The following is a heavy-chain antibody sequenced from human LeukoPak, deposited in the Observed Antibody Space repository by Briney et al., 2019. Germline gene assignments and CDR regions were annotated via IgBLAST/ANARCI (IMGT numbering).Heavy chain of an antibody. Sequence: PSETLSLTCTVSGGSINSYYWSWIRQPPGKGLEWIGYIYYSGSTNYNPSLRSRVTISVDTSKNQFSLRLSSVTAADTAVYYCARVTGYMTEDYFDYWGQGTLITVSS. CDR3: ARVTGYMTEDYFDY. CDR2: IYYSGST. V-gene: IGHV4-59*01. D-gene: IGHD6-13*01. J-gene: IGHJ4*02. CDR1: GGSINSYY.